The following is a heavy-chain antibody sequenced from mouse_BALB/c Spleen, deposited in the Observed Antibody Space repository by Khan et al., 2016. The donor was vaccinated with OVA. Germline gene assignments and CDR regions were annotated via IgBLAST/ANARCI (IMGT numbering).Heavy chain of an antibody. CDR3: AKPRQYWYFDV. J-gene: IGHJ1*01. Sequence: QVQLKESGPGLVAPSQSLSITCTVSGFSLTNYGVSWVRQPPGKGLEWLGVMWGDGSTNYHSALRSRLSLSKDNSKSQVFLKLNSLQTDDTATYYCAKPRQYWYFDVWGAGTTVTVSS. D-gene: IGHD6-1*01. CDR2: MWGDGST. CDR1: GFSLTNYG. V-gene: IGHV2-3*01.